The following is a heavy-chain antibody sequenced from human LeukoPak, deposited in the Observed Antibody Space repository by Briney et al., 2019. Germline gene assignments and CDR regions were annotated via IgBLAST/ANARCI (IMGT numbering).Heavy chain of an antibody. V-gene: IGHV4-39*07. J-gene: IGHJ6*03. CDR3: AREAGPIYFYYMDV. Sequence: SETLSLTCTVSSGSISTSNYYWGWVRQPPGKALEWIGNIFYSGSTYYNPSLKSRVTISVDTSKNQFSLKLSSVTAADTAVYYCAREAGPIYFYYMDVWSKGTTVTVSS. CDR2: IFYSGST. CDR1: SGSISTSNYY.